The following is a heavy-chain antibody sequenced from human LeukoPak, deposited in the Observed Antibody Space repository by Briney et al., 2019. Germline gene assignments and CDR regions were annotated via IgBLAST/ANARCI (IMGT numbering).Heavy chain of an antibody. CDR1: GFTFSDYY. J-gene: IGHJ4*02. Sequence: GGSLRLSCAASGFTFSDYYMSWIRQAPGKGLEWVSYISSSGSTIYCADSVKGRFTISRDNAKNSLYLQMSSLRAEDTAVYYCARGNRYCSSTSCYLLGYWGQGTLVTVSS. D-gene: IGHD2-2*01. V-gene: IGHV3-11*04. CDR3: ARGNRYCSSTSCYLLGY. CDR2: ISSSGSTI.